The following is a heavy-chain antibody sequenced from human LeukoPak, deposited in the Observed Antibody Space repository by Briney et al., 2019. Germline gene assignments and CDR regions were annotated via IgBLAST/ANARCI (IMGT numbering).Heavy chain of an antibody. CDR2: ISGSADNT. CDR1: GFTFSSYA. J-gene: IGHJ4*02. Sequence: GGSLRLSCAASGFTFSSYAMSWVRQAPGEGLEWVSTISGSADNTNYAEAVKGRFTISRDNSKNTMYLQMNSLRAEDTAVYYCAKQGFGCWGQGTLVTVSS. V-gene: IGHV3-23*01. CDR3: AKQGFGC.